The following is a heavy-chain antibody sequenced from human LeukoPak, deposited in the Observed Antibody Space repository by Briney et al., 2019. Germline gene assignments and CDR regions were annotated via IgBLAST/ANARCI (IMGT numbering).Heavy chain of an antibody. CDR2: IYYSGST. Sequence: PSETLSLTCTVSGGSISSYYWSWIRQPPGKGLEWIGYIYYSGSTNYNPSLKSRVTISVDTSKNQFSLKLSSVTAADTAVYYCARAPYYYDSSGEKAWFDPWGQGTLVTVSS. J-gene: IGHJ5*02. CDR1: GGSISSYY. V-gene: IGHV4-59*01. D-gene: IGHD3-22*01. CDR3: ARAPYYYDSSGEKAWFDP.